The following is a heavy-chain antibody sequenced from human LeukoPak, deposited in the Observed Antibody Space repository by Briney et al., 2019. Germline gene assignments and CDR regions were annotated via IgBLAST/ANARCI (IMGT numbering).Heavy chain of an antibody. CDR3: ARDHRDSSSWYPDAFDI. CDR2: ISAYNGNT. D-gene: IGHD6-13*01. V-gene: IGHV1-18*01. CDR1: GYTFTSYG. Sequence: GASVKVSCKASGYTFTSYGISWVRQAPGQGLEWMGWISAYNGNTNYAQKLQGRVTMTTDTSTSTAYMELRSLRSDDTAVYYCARDHRDSSSWYPDAFDIWGQGTMVTVSS. J-gene: IGHJ3*02.